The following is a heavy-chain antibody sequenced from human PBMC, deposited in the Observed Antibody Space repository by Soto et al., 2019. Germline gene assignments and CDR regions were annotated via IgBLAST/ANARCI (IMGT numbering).Heavy chain of an antibody. D-gene: IGHD6-19*01. J-gene: IGHJ4*02. V-gene: IGHV4-30-2*01. CDR2: ISHSGST. CDR3: ARGGLLPDY. CDR1: GGSISSGGHS. Sequence: SETLSLTYAVSGGSISSGGHSWSWIRQPPGKGLEWIGYISHSGSTYYNPSLKSRVTISVDRSKNQFSLKLSSVAAADTAVYYCARGGLLPDYWGQGTLVTVSS.